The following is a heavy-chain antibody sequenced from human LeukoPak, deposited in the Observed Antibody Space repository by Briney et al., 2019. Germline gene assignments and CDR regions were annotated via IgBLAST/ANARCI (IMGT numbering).Heavy chain of an antibody. V-gene: IGHV3-48*01. CDR1: GFTFSSRDW. D-gene: IGHD3-9*01. J-gene: IGHJ4*02. Sequence: PGGSLRLSCAASGFTFSSRDWMTWVRQAPGKGLEWISYISRSSRTIYYADSVKGRFTISRDNAKNSLYLQMNSLRAEDTAVYYCASLGTYYDILTGYRIHMDAYWGQGTLVTVSS. CDR3: ASLGTYYDILTGYRIHMDAY. CDR2: ISRSSRTI.